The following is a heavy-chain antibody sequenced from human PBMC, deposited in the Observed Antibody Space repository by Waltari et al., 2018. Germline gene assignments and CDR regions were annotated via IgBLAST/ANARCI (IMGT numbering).Heavy chain of an antibody. Sequence: QVQLVESGGGVVQPGGSLRLSCAASGFTFSAYAMHWVRQSPVKGLEWVEHIRYDGVQKYYADSVQGRFTISRDNSKSTLFLQMDSLRDEDTAVYYCTKTAPRRDGYEQSHFSEHWGQGTLVTVSS. V-gene: IGHV3-30*02. CDR1: GFTFSAYA. CDR2: IRYDGVQK. J-gene: IGHJ1*01. D-gene: IGHD5-18*01. CDR3: TKTAPRRDGYEQSHFSEH.